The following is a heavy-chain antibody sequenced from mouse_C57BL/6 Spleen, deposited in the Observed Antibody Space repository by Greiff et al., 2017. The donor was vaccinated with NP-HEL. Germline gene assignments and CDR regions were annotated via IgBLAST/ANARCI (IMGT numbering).Heavy chain of an antibody. V-gene: IGHV1-53*01. CDR3: ATSSGYPYYYAMDY. CDR2: ITPSNGGT. J-gene: IGHJ4*01. Sequence: QVQLQQPGTELVKPGASVKLSCKASGYTFTSYWMHWVKQRPGQGLEWIGNITPSNGGTNYTEKIKSKATLPVDKSSSPAYMQLSSLTSDDSAVYYCATSSGYPYYYAMDYWGQGTSVTVSS. CDR1: GYTFTSYW. D-gene: IGHD3-2*02.